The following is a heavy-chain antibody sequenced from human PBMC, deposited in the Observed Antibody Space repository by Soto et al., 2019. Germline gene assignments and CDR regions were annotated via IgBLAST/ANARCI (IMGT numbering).Heavy chain of an antibody. CDR2: ISGGGFKK. Sequence: GGSLRLSCAASGFTFSSYDMSWVRQAPGKGLEWISSISGGGFKKYYADSVKGRFTISRDNSKSTVYLELNNLSAEDTAVYHCAKNQGVELVPLATVDWFDPWGQGSVVTVSS. J-gene: IGHJ5*02. CDR1: GFTFSSYD. D-gene: IGHD1-26*01. V-gene: IGHV3-23*01. CDR3: AKNQGVELVPLATVDWFDP.